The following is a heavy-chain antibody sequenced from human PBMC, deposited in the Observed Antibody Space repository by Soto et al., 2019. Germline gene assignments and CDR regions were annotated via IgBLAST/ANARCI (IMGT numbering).Heavy chain of an antibody. CDR2: ISGSGGST. Sequence: PGGSLRLSCAASGFTFSSYAMSWVRQAPGKGLEWVSAISGSGGSTYYADSVKGRFTISRDNSKNTLYLQMNSLRAEDTAVYYCAILSTLEWLLSDYYYYYYMDVWGKGTTVTVSS. CDR3: AILSTLEWLLSDYYYYYYMDV. CDR1: GFTFSSYA. D-gene: IGHD3-3*01. V-gene: IGHV3-23*01. J-gene: IGHJ6*03.